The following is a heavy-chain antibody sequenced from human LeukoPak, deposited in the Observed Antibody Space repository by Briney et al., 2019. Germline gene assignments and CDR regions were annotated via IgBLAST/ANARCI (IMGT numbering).Heavy chain of an antibody. Sequence: ASVKVSCKASGYTFTSYGISWVRQAPGQGLEWMGWISAYNGNTNYAQKLQGRVTMTTDTSTSTAYMELRSLRSDDTAVYYCATREYYYDSSGFLRQWGQGTLVTVSS. D-gene: IGHD3-22*01. CDR1: GYTFTSYG. CDR3: ATREYYYDSSGFLRQ. CDR2: ISAYNGNT. J-gene: IGHJ4*02. V-gene: IGHV1-18*01.